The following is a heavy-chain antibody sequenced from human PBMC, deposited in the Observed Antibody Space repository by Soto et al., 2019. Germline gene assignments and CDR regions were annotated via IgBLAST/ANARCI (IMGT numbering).Heavy chain of an antibody. CDR2: IYYSGST. V-gene: IGHV4-59*01. CDR3: ARVPAASFDY. J-gene: IGHJ4*02. D-gene: IGHD2-2*01. Sequence: PSETLSLTCTVSGGSISSYYWSWIRQPPGKGLEWIGYIYYSGSTNYNPSLKSRVTISVDTSKNQFSLKLSSVTAADTAVYYCARVPAASFDYWGQGTPVTVSS. CDR1: GGSISSYY.